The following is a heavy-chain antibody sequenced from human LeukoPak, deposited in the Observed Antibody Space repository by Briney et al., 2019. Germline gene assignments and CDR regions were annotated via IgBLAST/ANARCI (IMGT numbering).Heavy chain of an antibody. CDR3: AKNGQLLSAYYFDY. CDR2: ISGSGGST. D-gene: IGHD2-2*01. CDR1: GFTFSSYA. Sequence: PGGSLRLSCAASGFTFSSYAMSWVRQAPGKGLEWVSAISGSGGSTYYADSVKGRFTISRDNSKNTLYLQMNSPRAEDTAVYYCAKNGQLLSAYYFDYWGQGTLVTVSS. V-gene: IGHV3-23*01. J-gene: IGHJ4*02.